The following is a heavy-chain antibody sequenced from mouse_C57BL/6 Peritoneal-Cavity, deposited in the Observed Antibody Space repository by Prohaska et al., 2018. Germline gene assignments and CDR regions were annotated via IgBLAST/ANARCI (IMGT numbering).Heavy chain of an antibody. CDR1: GYTFTDYT. CDR2: INPNNGGT. CDR3: ARSDYNWYFDV. D-gene: IGHD2-4*01. V-gene: IGHV1-18*01. J-gene: IGHJ1*03. Sequence: SLKISCKASGYTFTDYTMDWVQQSHGKSLEWIGDINPNNGGTIYNQKFKGKATLTVDKSSSTAYMELRSLTSEDTAVHYCARSDYNWYFDVWGTGTTVTVSS.